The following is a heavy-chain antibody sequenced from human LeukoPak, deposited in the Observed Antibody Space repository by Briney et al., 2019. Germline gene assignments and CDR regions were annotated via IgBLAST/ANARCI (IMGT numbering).Heavy chain of an antibody. D-gene: IGHD2/OR15-2a*01. CDR2: IYSGGTT. J-gene: IGHJ5*02. Sequence: GGSLRLSCAASGFTVSNNYMTWVRQAPGKGLEWVSIIYSGGTTYYADSVKGRFTISRDNSKNTVYLHMNSLRAEDTAVYYCSSSTSAASPNWFAPWGQGTLVTVSS. CDR3: SSSTSAASPNWFAP. CDR1: GFTVSNNY. V-gene: IGHV3-53*01.